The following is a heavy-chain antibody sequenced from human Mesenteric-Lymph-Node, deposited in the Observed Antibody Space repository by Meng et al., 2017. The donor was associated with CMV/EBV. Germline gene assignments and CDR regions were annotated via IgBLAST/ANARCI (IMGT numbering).Heavy chain of an antibody. Sequence: GGSLRLSCAASGFTFSDYYMTWIRQAPGKGLEWVSYITIGGSTIYYADSVKGRFTISRDNSKNTLYLQMNSLRAEDTAVYYCARERQLLAFDYWGQGTLVTVSS. CDR1: GFTFSDYY. CDR3: ARERQLLAFDY. J-gene: IGHJ4*02. D-gene: IGHD6-13*01. V-gene: IGHV3-11*04. CDR2: ITIGGSTI.